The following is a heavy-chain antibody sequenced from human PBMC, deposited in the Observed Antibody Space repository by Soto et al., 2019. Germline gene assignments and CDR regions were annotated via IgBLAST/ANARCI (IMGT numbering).Heavy chain of an antibody. V-gene: IGHV4-61*01. CDR1: GGSVSSDTHY. J-gene: IGHJ6*02. CDR2: IYSSGST. CDR3: ARFVRSCSGTTCYTRADV. Sequence: QVQLQESGPRLVKPSETVSLTCTVSGGSVSSDTHYWSWIRLPPGKPLEWIGFIYSSGSTNYNPSLKSRVTMSVDASKNQFSLKLRSVIVADTAVYHCARFVRSCSGTTCYTRADVWGQGTTVSVSS. D-gene: IGHD2-2*02.